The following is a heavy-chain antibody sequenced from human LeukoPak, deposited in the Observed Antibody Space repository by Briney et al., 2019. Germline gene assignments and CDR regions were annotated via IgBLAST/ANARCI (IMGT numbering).Heavy chain of an antibody. D-gene: IGHD6-13*01. CDR1: GFTFGDYA. Sequence: GRSLRLSCAASGFTFGDYAMHWVRQAPGKGLEWVSGLTWNSGSVAYADSVKGRFTITRDNAKNSLYLQMNSLRAEDTALYYCAKDIFGYSSSRAIDYWGQGTLVTVSS. V-gene: IGHV3-9*01. CDR2: LTWNSGSV. J-gene: IGHJ4*02. CDR3: AKDIFGYSSSRAIDY.